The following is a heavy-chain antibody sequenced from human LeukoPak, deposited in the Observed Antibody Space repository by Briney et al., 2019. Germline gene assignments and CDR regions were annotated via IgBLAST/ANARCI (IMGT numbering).Heavy chain of an antibody. CDR2: IYHSGST. CDR1: GGSISSSNW. V-gene: IGHV4-4*02. J-gene: IGHJ4*02. Sequence: SETLSLTCAVSGGSISSSNWWSWVRQPPGKGLEWIGEIYHSGSTNYNPSLKSRVTISVDTSKNQFSLKLSSVTAADTAVYYCARVRQAAAGPTHLDYWGQGTLVTVSS. D-gene: IGHD6-13*01. CDR3: ARVRQAAAGPTHLDY.